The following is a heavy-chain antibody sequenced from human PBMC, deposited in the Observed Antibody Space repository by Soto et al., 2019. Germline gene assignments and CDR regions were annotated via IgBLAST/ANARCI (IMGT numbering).Heavy chain of an antibody. V-gene: IGHV3-66*01. Sequence: GGSLRLSCAASGFTVSSNYMSWVRQAPGKGLEWVSVIYSGGSTYYADSVKGRFTISRDNSKNTLYLQMNSLRAEDTAVYYCARDGEYSSSWYLSWFDPWGQGTLVTVSS. CDR1: GFTVSSNY. CDR2: IYSGGST. D-gene: IGHD6-13*01. J-gene: IGHJ5*02. CDR3: ARDGEYSSSWYLSWFDP.